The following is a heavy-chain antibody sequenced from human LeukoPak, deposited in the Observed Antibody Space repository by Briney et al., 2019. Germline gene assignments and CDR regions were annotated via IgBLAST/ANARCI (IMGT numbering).Heavy chain of an antibody. CDR1: GSTFSNYW. V-gene: IGHV3-7*02. D-gene: IGHD6-19*01. J-gene: IGHJ4*02. Sequence: GGSLRLSCAASGSTFSNYWMSWVRQAPGKGLEWVANIKQDGSEKFYVDPVKGRFTISRDNAKKSLYLQMNSLRVEDTAVYYCARVQGSSGPGIFEYWGQGTLVTVSS. CDR3: ARVQGSSGPGIFEY. CDR2: IKQDGSEK.